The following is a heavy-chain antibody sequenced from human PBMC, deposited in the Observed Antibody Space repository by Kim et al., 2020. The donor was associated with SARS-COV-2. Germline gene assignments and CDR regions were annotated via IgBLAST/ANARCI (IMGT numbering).Heavy chain of an antibody. V-gene: IGHV3-21*01. Sequence: GGSLRLSCAASGFSFNSYSINWVRQAPGKGLEWVASIGSNGGDISYADSVKGQFTISRDNANKSAFLHMNSLRVEDTAVYYCTRNRFFDWLFRSTFDFWG. CDR2: IGSNGGDI. CDR1: GFSFNSYS. J-gene: IGHJ4*01. CDR3: TRNRFFDWLFRSTFDF. D-gene: IGHD3-9*01.